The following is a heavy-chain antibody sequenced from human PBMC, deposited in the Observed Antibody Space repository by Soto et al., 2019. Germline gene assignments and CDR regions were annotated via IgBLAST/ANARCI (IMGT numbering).Heavy chain of an antibody. CDR1: GGSISSYY. D-gene: IGHD3-3*01. CDR3: ARATYYDFWSGYYRPYYFDY. J-gene: IGHJ4*02. CDR2: IYYSGST. Sequence: SETLSLTCTVSGGSISSYYWSWIRQPPGKGLEWIGYIYYSGSTNYNPSLKSRVTISVDTSKNQFSLKLSSVTAADTAVYYCARATYYDFWSGYYRPYYFDYWGQGTLVTVSS. V-gene: IGHV4-59*01.